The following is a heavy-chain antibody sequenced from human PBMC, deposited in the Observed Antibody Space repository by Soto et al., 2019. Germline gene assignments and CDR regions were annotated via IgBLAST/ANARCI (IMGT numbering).Heavy chain of an antibody. CDR3: AREWAATGFWSVDM. Sequence: PGGSLRLSCAASGFTFSSSDMHWVRQVIGRRLYWVSAISTAGKSYYADSVQGRFTVSRYNDKNSFYXQMSGLTAGDTTVYYCAREWAATGFWSVDMWGRGPLVTVSS. CDR2: ISTAGKS. D-gene: IGHD1-1*01. CDR1: GFTFSSSD. V-gene: IGHV3-13*01. J-gene: IGHJ2*01.